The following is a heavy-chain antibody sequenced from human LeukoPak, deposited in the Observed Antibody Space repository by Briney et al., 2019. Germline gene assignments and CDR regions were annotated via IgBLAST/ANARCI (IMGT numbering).Heavy chain of an antibody. D-gene: IGHD1/OR15-1a*01. CDR2: IGTAGDT. CDR1: GFTFSSYD. J-gene: IGHJ4*02. Sequence: TGGSLRLSCAASGFTFSSYDMHWVRQPTGKGLEWVAAIGTAGDTYYPGSVKGRFTISRENAKNSLYLQMNSLRAGDTAVYYCARGGTAGRPIDYWGQGALVTVSS. V-gene: IGHV3-13*01. CDR3: ARGGTAGRPIDY.